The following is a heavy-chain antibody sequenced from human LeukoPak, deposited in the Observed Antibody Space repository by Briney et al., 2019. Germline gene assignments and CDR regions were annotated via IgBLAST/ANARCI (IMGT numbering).Heavy chain of an antibody. CDR1: GYSFSNYG. D-gene: IGHD1/OR15-1a*01. V-gene: IGHV1-18*01. Sequence: ASVKVSCKASGYSFSNYGINWVRQAPGQGLEWMGWISAYNGNTNYAQNLRGRVALSTDTSTSTAHMELRSLRSDDTAVYYCARTAPGTSLGGYYYYMDVWGKGTTVTVSS. CDR3: ARTAPGTSLGGYYYYMDV. CDR2: ISAYNGNT. J-gene: IGHJ6*03.